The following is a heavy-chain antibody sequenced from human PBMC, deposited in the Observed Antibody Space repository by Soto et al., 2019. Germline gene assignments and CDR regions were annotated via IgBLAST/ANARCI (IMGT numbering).Heavy chain of an antibody. CDR1: GFIFTTYG. CDR3: EKDKKALGSCTGGACYLDGFDY. V-gene: IGHV3-30*18. J-gene: IGHJ4*02. D-gene: IGHD2-8*02. Sequence: PGGSLRLSCAASGFIFTTYGMHWVRQAPGKGLEWVAVMSFDGNNNYYADSVKDRFTISRDNSKNTLYLQMNSLRAEDTAVYYCEKDKKALGSCTGGACYLDGFDYWGKGA. CDR2: MSFDGNNN.